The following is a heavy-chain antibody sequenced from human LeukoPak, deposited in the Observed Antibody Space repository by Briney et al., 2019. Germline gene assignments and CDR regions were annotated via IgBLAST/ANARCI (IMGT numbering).Heavy chain of an antibody. V-gene: IGHV3-74*01. Sequence: GGSLRLSCAASGFTFSSYRMHWVRQAPGKGLVWVSRINSDGSSTSYADSVKGRFTISRDNAKNTLYLQMNSLRAEDTAVYYCARALYYDFWSGMMDVWGKGTTVTVSS. CDR2: INSDGSST. CDR1: GFTFSSYR. D-gene: IGHD3-3*01. CDR3: ARALYYDFWSGMMDV. J-gene: IGHJ6*04.